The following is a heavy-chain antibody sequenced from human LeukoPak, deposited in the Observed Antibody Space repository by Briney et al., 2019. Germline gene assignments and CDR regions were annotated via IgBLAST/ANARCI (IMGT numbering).Heavy chain of an antibody. CDR2: ISYDGSNK. V-gene: IGHV3-30-3*01. D-gene: IGHD3-22*01. CDR1: GFTFSSYA. Sequence: GGSLRLSCAASGFTFSSYAMHWVRQAPGKGLEWVAVISYDGSNKYYADSVKGRFTISRDNSKNTLYLQMNSLRAEDTAVYYCAREKGVNGYYYDSSGLDYWGQGTLVTVSS. J-gene: IGHJ4*02. CDR3: AREKGVNGYYYDSSGLDY.